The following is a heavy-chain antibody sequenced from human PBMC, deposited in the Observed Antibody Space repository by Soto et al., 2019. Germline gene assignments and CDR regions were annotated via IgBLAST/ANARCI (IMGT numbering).Heavy chain of an antibody. CDR3: ARSRYTSGWWAPPFDY. CDR1: GGSISSYY. V-gene: IGHV4-59*01. CDR2: SYYSGST. Sequence: QVQLQESGPGLVKPSESLSLTCAVSGGSISSYYWCWVRQPPATGLEWIGYSYYSGSTNYNPTLKSRVTISVDTSKNQFSLKLTSVTAADTAVYYCARSRYTSGWWAPPFDYWGRGTLVTVSS. J-gene: IGHJ4*02. D-gene: IGHD6-19*01.